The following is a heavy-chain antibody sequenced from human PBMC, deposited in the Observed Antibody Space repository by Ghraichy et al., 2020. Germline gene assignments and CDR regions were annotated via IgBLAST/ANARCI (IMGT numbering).Heavy chain of an antibody. Sequence: SQTLSLTCAVYGGSFSGYYWSWIRQPPGKGLEWIGEINHSGSTNYNPSLKSRVTISVDTSKNQFSLKLSSVTAADTAVYYCARGGVWGSYRWLTFDPWGQGTLVTVSS. V-gene: IGHV4-34*01. CDR1: GGSFSGYY. CDR2: INHSGST. CDR3: ARGGVWGSYRWLTFDP. J-gene: IGHJ5*02. D-gene: IGHD3-16*02.